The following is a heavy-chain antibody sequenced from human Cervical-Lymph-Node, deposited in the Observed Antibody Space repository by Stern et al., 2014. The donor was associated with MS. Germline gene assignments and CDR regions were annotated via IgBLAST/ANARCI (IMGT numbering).Heavy chain of an antibody. D-gene: IGHD2-15*01. Sequence: VQLVESGAEVKKPGSSVNVSCKASGGTFSSSYAITWMRQAPGQRLEWMGRIIPILGLPNYAQKFQGRVTITADTSTSTAYMELSSLRSEDTAVYYCARGVVSNRAAATLHNLFDPWGQGTLVTVSS. CDR1: GGTFSSSYA. CDR3: ARGVVSNRAAATLHNLFDP. CDR2: IIPILGLP. J-gene: IGHJ5*02. V-gene: IGHV1-69*09.